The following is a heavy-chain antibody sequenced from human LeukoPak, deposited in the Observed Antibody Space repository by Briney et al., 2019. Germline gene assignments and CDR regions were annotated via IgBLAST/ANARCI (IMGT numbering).Heavy chain of an antibody. V-gene: IGHV3-7*01. Sequence: GGSLSLTCAASGFTFSSYWMSWVRQAPGKGLEWVANIKQDGSEKYYVDSVKGGFTISRDNAKKSLYMQMNRLRAEDTAEYYWARDPGSYFAFDIWGQGTMVTVSS. CDR1: GFTFSSYW. CDR3: ARDPGSYFAFDI. D-gene: IGHD1-26*01. J-gene: IGHJ3*02. CDR2: IKQDGSEK.